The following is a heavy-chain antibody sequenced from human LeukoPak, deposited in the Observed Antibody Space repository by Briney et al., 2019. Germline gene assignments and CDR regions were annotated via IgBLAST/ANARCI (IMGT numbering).Heavy chain of an antibody. CDR1: GGSVSSGSYY. Sequence: SETLSLTCTVSGGSVSSGSYYWSWIRQPPGKGLEWIGEINHSGSTNYNPSLKSRVTISVDTSKNQFSLKLSSVTAADTAVYYCARGITVAVPDYWGQGALVTVSS. J-gene: IGHJ4*02. V-gene: IGHV4-39*01. D-gene: IGHD6-19*01. CDR3: ARGITVAVPDY. CDR2: INHSGST.